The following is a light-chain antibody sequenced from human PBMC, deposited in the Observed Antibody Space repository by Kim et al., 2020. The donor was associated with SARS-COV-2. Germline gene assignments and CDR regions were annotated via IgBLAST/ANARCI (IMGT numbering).Light chain of an antibody. Sequence: LSPGERATLSCRASQSVSSYLAWYQQKPGQAPRLHIYDASNRATGIPARFSGSGSETDFTLTISSLEPEDFAVYYCQQRSNWPRLTFGGGTKVDIK. CDR3: QQRSNWPRLT. CDR2: DAS. V-gene: IGKV3-11*01. CDR1: QSVSSY. J-gene: IGKJ4*01.